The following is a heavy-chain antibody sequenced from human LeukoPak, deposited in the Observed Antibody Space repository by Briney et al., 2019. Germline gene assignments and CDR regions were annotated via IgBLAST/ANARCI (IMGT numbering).Heavy chain of an antibody. D-gene: IGHD3-10*01. Sequence: GGSLRLSCAASGFTFSSYWMHWVRQAPGKGLVWVSRINSYGSSTSYADSVKGRFTISRDNAKNTLYLQMNSLRAEDTAVYYCAREAREFYYYYYYGMDVWGQGTTVTVSS. CDR1: GFTFSSYW. CDR3: AREAREFYYYYYYGMDV. CDR2: INSYGSST. J-gene: IGHJ6*02. V-gene: IGHV3-74*01.